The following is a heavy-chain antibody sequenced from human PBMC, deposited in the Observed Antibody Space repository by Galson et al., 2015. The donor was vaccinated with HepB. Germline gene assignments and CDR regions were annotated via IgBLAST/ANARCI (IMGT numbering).Heavy chain of an antibody. D-gene: IGHD6-13*01. CDR3: ARDTGWGSSWYSNGRVFDP. CDR1: GGSISSCY. CDR2: IYYSGST. J-gene: IGHJ5*02. Sequence: ETLSLTCTVSGGSISSCYWSWIRQPPGRGLEWIGYIYYSGSTNYNPSLKSRVTISVDTSKNQFSLKLSSVTAADTAVYYCARDTGWGSSWYSNGRVFDPWGQGTLVTVSS. V-gene: IGHV4-59*01.